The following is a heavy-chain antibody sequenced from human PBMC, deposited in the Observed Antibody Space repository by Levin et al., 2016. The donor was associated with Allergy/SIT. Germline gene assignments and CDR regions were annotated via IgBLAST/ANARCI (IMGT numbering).Heavy chain of an antibody. CDR3: AREVAFYDILTDNWFDP. Sequence: WIRQPPGKGLERIGYIYYSGSTYYNPSLKSRVTISVDTSKNQFSLKLSSVTAADTAVYYCAREVAFYDILTDNWFDPWGQGTLVTVSS. D-gene: IGHD3-9*01. J-gene: IGHJ5*02. V-gene: IGHV4-30-4*01. CDR2: IYYSGST.